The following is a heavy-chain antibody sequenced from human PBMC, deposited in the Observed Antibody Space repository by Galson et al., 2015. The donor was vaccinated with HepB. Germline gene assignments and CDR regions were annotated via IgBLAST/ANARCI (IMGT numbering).Heavy chain of an antibody. V-gene: IGHV1-46*01. CDR1: GYTFTRYY. Sequence: KVSCKASGYTFTRYYMHWVRQAPGQGLEWMGIINPTGDSTSYAQKFQGRVTMTRDTSTSTVYMELSSLRSDDTAVYYCASGGGEGSWGQGTLVTVSS. CDR3: ASGGGEGS. J-gene: IGHJ5*02. CDR2: INPTGDST. D-gene: IGHD3-16*01.